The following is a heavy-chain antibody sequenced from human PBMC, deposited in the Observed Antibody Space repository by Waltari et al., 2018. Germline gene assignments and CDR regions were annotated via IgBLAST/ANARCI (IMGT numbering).Heavy chain of an antibody. CDR2: ISAGGST. Sequence: QLHLQESVPGLLKPSQTLSPTCRVSGAALSDGDYYCGWTRQPAGKRPQSLGRISAGGSTSYNPSLRGLTSIFVNRPSKNFSRKRSSATDTHTATYYGARESRAGHVAVWGQGTAVTVS. V-gene: IGHV4-61*02. CDR1: GAALSDGDYY. CDR3: ARESRAGHVAV. J-gene: IGHJ6*02.